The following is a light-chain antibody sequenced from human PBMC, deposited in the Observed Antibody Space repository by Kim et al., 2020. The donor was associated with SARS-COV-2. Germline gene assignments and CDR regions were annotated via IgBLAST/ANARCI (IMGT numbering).Light chain of an antibody. CDR1: SLRSYY. CDR2: GKN. Sequence: ALGQTVRITCKGDSLRSYYASWYQQKPGQAPVLVIYGKNNWPSGIPDRFSGSSSGNTASLTITGAQAEDEADYYCNSRDSSGNHLVFGGGTQLTVL. V-gene: IGLV3-19*01. J-gene: IGLJ2*01. CDR3: NSRDSSGNHLV.